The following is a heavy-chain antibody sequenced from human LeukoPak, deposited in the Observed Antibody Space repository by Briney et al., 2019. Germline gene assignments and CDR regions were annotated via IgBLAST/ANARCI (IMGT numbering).Heavy chain of an antibody. V-gene: IGHV1-8*01. Sequence: SGKASCKASGYTFTSYDINWVRQATGPGLEWMGWMNPNSGNTGYAQKFQGRVTMTRNTSISTAYMELSSLRSEDTAVYYCARVLWFGELSSYYWGQGTLVTVSS. CDR1: GYTFTSYD. CDR3: ARVLWFGELSSYY. D-gene: IGHD3-10*01. CDR2: MNPNSGNT. J-gene: IGHJ4*02.